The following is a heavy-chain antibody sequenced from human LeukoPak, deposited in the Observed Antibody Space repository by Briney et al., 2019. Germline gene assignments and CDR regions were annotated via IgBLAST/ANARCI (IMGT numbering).Heavy chain of an antibody. Sequence: PSETLSLTCAVSDYSISSGYYWGWIRQPPGKGLEWIGSVYQSGSTYYSPSLKSRVTISVDTSNNQFSLNLTSVTAADTAIYYCARHPDLRWPRSFDYWGQGTLVSVSS. D-gene: IGHD2-21*01. V-gene: IGHV4-38-2*01. CDR2: VYQSGST. CDR1: DYSISSGYY. CDR3: ARHPDLRWPRSFDY. J-gene: IGHJ4*02.